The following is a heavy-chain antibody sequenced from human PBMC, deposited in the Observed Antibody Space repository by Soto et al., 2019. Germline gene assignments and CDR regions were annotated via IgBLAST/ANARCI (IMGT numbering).Heavy chain of an antibody. D-gene: IGHD1-1*01. CDR3: AREVNGNEPYYYYGMDV. CDR2: IIPIFGTA. J-gene: IGHJ6*02. CDR1: GGTFSSYA. Sequence: QVQLVQSGAEVKKPGSSVKVSCKASGGTFSSYAISWVRQAPGQGLEWMGGIIPIFGTANYAQKFQGRVTITADESTSTAYMELSSLRSEDTAVYYCAREVNGNEPYYYYGMDVWGQGTTVTVSS. V-gene: IGHV1-69*01.